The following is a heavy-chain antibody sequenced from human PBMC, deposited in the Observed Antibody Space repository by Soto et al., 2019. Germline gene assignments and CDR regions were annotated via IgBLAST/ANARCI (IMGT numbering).Heavy chain of an antibody. Sequence: GGSLRLSCAASGFTFSSYGMHWVRQAPGKGLEWMAVISYDGSNKYYADSVKGRFTISRDNSKNTLYLQMNSLRAEDTAVYYCANLLGYCSSTSCQSRFDYWGQGTLVTVSS. CDR2: ISYDGSNK. CDR1: GFTFSSYG. D-gene: IGHD2-2*01. J-gene: IGHJ4*02. CDR3: ANLLGYCSSTSCQSRFDY. V-gene: IGHV3-30*18.